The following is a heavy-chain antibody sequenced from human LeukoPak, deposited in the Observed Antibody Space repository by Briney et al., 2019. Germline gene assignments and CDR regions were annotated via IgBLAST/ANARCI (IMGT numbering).Heavy chain of an antibody. CDR3: ARDGYNWNDENYYYGMDV. V-gene: IGHV3-53*01. D-gene: IGHD1-20*01. Sequence: GGSLRLSCAASGFTASSNYMSWVRQAPGKGLEWVSVIYSGGSTYYADSVKGRFTISRDNSKNTLYLQMNSLRAEDTAVYYCARDGYNWNDENYYYGMDVWGKGTTVTVSS. CDR1: GFTASSNY. J-gene: IGHJ6*04. CDR2: IYSGGST.